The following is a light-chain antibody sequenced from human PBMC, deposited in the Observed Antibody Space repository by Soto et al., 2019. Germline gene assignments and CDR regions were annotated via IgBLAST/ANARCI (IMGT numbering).Light chain of an antibody. V-gene: IGKV3-15*01. CDR2: CAS. Sequence: EIVMTQSPATLSVSPGERATLSCRASQSVSSNLAWYQKKPGQAPRLLIYCASTRATGIPARFSGSGSGTEFTLTISSLQSEDFAVYYCKQYNNWPPLTFGGGTKVEIK. J-gene: IGKJ4*01. CDR3: KQYNNWPPLT. CDR1: QSVSSN.